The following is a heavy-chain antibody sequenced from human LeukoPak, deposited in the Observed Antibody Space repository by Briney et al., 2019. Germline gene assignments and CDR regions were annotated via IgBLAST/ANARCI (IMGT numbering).Heavy chain of an antibody. CDR3: ARGDIAAAGRDAFDI. D-gene: IGHD6-13*01. Sequence: PSETLSLTCTVSGGYISSYCWSWIRQPAGKGLEWIGRIYTSGSTNYNPSLKSRVTMSVDTSKNQFSLKLSSVTAADTAVYYCARGDIAAAGRDAFDIWGQGTMVTVSS. J-gene: IGHJ3*02. V-gene: IGHV4-4*07. CDR2: IYTSGST. CDR1: GGYISSYC.